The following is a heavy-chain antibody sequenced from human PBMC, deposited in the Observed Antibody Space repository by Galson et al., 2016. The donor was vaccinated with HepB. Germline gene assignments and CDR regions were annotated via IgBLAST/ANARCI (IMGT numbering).Heavy chain of an antibody. CDR1: GFSLNSYGVG. CDR3: AYTSARYTTNWYPNWLDP. Sequence: PALVKPTQTLTLTCTVSGFSLNSYGVGVAWIRQPPGEAPEWLGAVYWDEDYRYSPALKSRITITRDSSRDQVILTLTNMDPVDSATYYCAYTSARYTTNWYPNWLDPWGQGTLVTVSS. J-gene: IGHJ5*02. V-gene: IGHV2-5*02. CDR2: VYWDEDY. D-gene: IGHD6-13*01.